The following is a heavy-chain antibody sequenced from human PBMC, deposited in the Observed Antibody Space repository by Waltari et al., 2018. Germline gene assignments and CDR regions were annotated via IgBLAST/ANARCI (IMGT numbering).Heavy chain of an antibody. V-gene: IGHV4-39*07. D-gene: IGHD6-13*01. CDR2: IYYSGST. J-gene: IGHJ6*03. CDR3: ARPGIAAAGTDYYYMDV. CDR1: GGSISSSSYS. Sequence: QLQLQESGPGLVKPSETLSLTCTVSGGSISSSSYSWGWIRQPPGKGLEWIGSIYYSGSTYYNPSLKSRVTISVDTSKNQFSLKLSSVTAADTAVYYCARPGIAAAGTDYYYMDVWGKGTTVTVSS.